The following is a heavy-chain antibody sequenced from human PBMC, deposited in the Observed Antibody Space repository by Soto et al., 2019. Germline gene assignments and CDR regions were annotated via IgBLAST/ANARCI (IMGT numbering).Heavy chain of an antibody. V-gene: IGHV3-7*01. CDR1: RFTFSSYW. Sequence: GGSLRLSCAASRFTFSSYWMSWVRQAPGKGLEWVANIKQDGSEKFYVDSVKGRFTISRDNAKSSLYLQMDSLRAEDTAVYYCARGIDDNASFGMDIWGQGTTVTVSS. CDR3: ARGIDDNASFGMDI. J-gene: IGHJ6*02. D-gene: IGHD1-1*01. CDR2: IKQDGSEK.